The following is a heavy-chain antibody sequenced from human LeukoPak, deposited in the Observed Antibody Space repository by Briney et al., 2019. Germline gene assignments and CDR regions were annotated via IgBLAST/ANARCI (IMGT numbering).Heavy chain of an antibody. CDR3: ARGGRDSSSWYFNWFDP. J-gene: IGHJ5*02. CDR2: INHSGST. D-gene: IGHD6-13*01. CDR1: GGSFSGYY. V-gene: IGHV4-34*01. Sequence: SETLSLTCAVYGGSFSGYYWSWIRQPPGKGLEWIGEINHSGSTNYNPSLKSRVTISVDTSKNQFSLKLSSVTAVDTAVYYCARGGRDSSSWYFNWFDPWGQGTLVTVSS.